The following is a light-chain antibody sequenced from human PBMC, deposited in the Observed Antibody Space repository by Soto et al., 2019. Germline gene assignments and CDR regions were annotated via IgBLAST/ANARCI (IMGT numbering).Light chain of an antibody. V-gene: IGLV6-57*03. CDR3: QSYDRSSVV. CDR1: SGSIASNY. CDR2: EDN. Sequence: NFMLTQPHSVSESPGKTVTISCTRSSGSIASNYVQWYQQRPGSAPTTVIYEDNQRPSGVPDRFSGSIDSSSNSDSLTISGLKTEDEAAYYCQSYDRSSVVFGGGTKLTVL. J-gene: IGLJ2*01.